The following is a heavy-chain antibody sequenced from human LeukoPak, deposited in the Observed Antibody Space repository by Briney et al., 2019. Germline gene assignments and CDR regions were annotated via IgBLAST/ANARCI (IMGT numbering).Heavy chain of an antibody. Sequence: SETLSLTCAVSGGPFSGYFWSWIRQSSGKGLEWIGEIHNSGASNYNPSLNSRVTISEDTSKNQFYLNLSSVTAADTAVYYCARRYYYNLGSFPFDFWGQGTLVTVSS. CDR1: GGPFSGYF. D-gene: IGHD3-10*01. CDR2: IHNSGAS. V-gene: IGHV4-34*01. CDR3: ARRYYYNLGSFPFDF. J-gene: IGHJ4*02.